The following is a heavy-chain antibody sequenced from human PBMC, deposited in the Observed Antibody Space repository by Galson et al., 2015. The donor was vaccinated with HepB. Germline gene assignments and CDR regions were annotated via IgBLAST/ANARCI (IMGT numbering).Heavy chain of an antibody. CDR3: ARVGGGDLYKTIDY. CDR2: ISSYSSAI. V-gene: IGHV3-48*01. D-gene: IGHD3-16*01. Sequence: SLRLSCAASGFTFSSYNMNWVRQAPGKGLEWVSYISSYSSAIYYADSVKGRFTISRDNAKNSLYLQMNSLRAEDTAVYYCARVGGGDLYKTIDYWGQGTLVPVSS. J-gene: IGHJ4*02. CDR1: GFTFSSYN.